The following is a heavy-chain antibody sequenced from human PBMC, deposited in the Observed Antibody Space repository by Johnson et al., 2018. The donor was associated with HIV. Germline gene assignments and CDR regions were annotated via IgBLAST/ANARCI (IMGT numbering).Heavy chain of an antibody. V-gene: IGHV3-30*18. CDR1: GFTFSSYG. CDR3: AKEGQYYDFWSGYYRGGAFDI. Sequence: QMQLVESGGGVVQPGRSLRLSCAASGFTFSSYGMHWVRQAPGKGLEWVAVISYDGSNKYYADSVKGRFTISRDNSKNTLYLQMNSLRAEDTAVYYCAKEGQYYDFWSGYYRGGAFDIWGQGTMVTVSS. J-gene: IGHJ3*02. CDR2: ISYDGSNK. D-gene: IGHD3-3*01.